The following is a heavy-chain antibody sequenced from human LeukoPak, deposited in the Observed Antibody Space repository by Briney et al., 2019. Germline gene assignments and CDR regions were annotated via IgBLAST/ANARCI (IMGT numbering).Heavy chain of an antibody. D-gene: IGHD3-22*01. CDR3: ARDLTHYYDSSGYAWFDP. CDR1: GGSISSHY. CDR2: IYYSGGT. J-gene: IGHJ5*02. Sequence: SETLSLTCTVSGGSISSHYWSWIRQPPGKGLEWIGYIYYSGGTNYNPSLKSRVTISVDTSKNQFSLKLSSVTAADTAVYYCARDLTHYYDSSGYAWFDPWGQGTLVTVSS. V-gene: IGHV4-59*11.